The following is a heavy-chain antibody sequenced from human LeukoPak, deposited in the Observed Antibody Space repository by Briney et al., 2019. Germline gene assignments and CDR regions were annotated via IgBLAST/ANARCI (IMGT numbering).Heavy chain of an antibody. D-gene: IGHD3-10*01. J-gene: IGHJ4*02. CDR2: ISPSGDST. CDR1: GFTFSSSY. V-gene: IGHV3-64*01. Sequence: GGSLRLSCAASGFTFSSSYMHWVRQAPGKGLEYVSAISPSGDSTYYTNSMKGRFTISRDNSKNTLLLQMGSLTAEDMAVYYCARGLYYGSGQYYFDYWGQGTLVTVSS. CDR3: ARGLYYGSGQYYFDY.